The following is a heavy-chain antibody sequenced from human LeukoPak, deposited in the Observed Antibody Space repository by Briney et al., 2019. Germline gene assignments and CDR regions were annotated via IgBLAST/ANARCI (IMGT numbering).Heavy chain of an antibody. CDR3: ARELAAAGRGYYFDY. D-gene: IGHD6-13*01. J-gene: IGHJ4*02. CDR1: GGSISSGSYY. CDR2: IYTSGST. Sequence: SETLSLTCTVSGGSISSGSYYWSWIRQPAGKGLEWIGRIYTSGSTNYNPSLKSRVTMSVDTSKNQFSLKLSSVTAADTAVYYCARELAAAGRGYYFDYWGQGNLVTVSS. V-gene: IGHV4-61*02.